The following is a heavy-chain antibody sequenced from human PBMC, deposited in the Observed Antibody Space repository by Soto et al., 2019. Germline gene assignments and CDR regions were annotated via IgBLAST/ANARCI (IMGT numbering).Heavy chain of an antibody. V-gene: IGHV3-11*01. CDR3: ARVTVAGTVSF. D-gene: IGHD6-19*01. J-gene: IGHJ4*02. CDR2: ISNRASII. Sequence: VQLVESGGGLVNPGGSLRLSCAASGFTFSDYYMSWIRQAPGKGLEWVSYISNRASIIKQADSVKGRFTVSRDNAKNSLYLQMNSLRVEDTALYYCARVTVAGTVSFWGQGTLVTVSS. CDR1: GFTFSDYY.